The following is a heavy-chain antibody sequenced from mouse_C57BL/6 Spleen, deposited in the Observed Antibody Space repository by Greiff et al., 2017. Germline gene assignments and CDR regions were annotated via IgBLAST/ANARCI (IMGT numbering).Heavy chain of an antibody. V-gene: IGHV1-59*01. CDR1: GYTFTSYW. Sequence: QVQLQQPGAELVRPGTSVKLSCKASGYTFTSYWMHWVKQRPGQGLEWIGVIDPSDSYTNYNQKFKGKATLTVDTSSSTAYMQLSSLTSEDSAVYYCARGDYGSSYETWFAYWGQGTLVTVSA. CDR2: IDPSDSYT. D-gene: IGHD1-1*01. J-gene: IGHJ3*01. CDR3: ARGDYGSSYETWFAY.